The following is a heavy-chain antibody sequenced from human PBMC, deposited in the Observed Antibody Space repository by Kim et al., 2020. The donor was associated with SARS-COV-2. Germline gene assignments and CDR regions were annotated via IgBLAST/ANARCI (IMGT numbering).Heavy chain of an antibody. CDR2: INHSGST. D-gene: IGHD2-2*01. CDR1: GGSFSGYY. Sequence: SETLSLTCAVYGGSFSGYYWSWIRQPPGKGLEWIGEINHSGSTNYNPSLKSRVTISVDTSKNQFSLKLSSVTAADTAVYYCAREKGNQPFYGMDVWGQGTTVTVSS. V-gene: IGHV4-34*01. CDR3: AREKGNQPFYGMDV. J-gene: IGHJ6*02.